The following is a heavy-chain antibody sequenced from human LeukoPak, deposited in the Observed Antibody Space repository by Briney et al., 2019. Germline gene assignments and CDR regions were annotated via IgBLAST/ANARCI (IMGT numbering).Heavy chain of an antibody. Sequence: KSSETLSLTCTVSGGSVSGGSYYWSWIRQPPGKGLEWIGYIYYSGSTNYNPSLKSRVTISVDTSKNQFSLKLSSVTAADTAVYYCARIESSIAARRYFDYWGQGTLVTVSS. J-gene: IGHJ4*02. CDR3: ARIESSIAARRYFDY. D-gene: IGHD6-6*01. CDR2: IYYSGST. CDR1: GGSVSGGSYY. V-gene: IGHV4-61*01.